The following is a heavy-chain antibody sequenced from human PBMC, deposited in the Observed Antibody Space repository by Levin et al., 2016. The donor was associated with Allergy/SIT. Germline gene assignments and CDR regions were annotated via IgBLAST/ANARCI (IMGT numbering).Heavy chain of an antibody. J-gene: IGHJ4*02. D-gene: IGHD6-13*01. V-gene: IGHV3-30-3*01. Sequence: VRQAPGKGLEWLALISYDGANKYYADSVKGRFTISRDNSKNTLYLQMNSLRPEDTGVFYCARLRQQLFKTNDYWGQGTLVTVSS. CDR2: ISYDGANK. CDR3: ARLRQQLFKTNDY.